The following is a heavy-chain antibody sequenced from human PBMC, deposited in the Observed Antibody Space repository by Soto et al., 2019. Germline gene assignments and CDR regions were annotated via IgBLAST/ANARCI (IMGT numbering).Heavy chain of an antibody. V-gene: IGHV4-34*01. CDR1: GGSFTGFY. D-gene: IGHD6-13*01. CDR3: ARGGVGAAAVGVRFDP. J-gene: IGHJ5*02. Sequence: QVQLQQWGAGLLKPSETLSLTCAVYGGSFTGFYWSWIRQPPGKGLEWIGEINHCGSTNYNPSLKSRLTISLDTSKNQFSLERSSGTAADTAVYFCARGGVGAAAVGVRFDPWGQGTLVTVSS. CDR2: INHCGST.